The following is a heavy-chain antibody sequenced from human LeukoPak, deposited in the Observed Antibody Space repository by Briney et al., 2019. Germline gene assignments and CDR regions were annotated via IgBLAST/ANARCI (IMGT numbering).Heavy chain of an antibody. CDR3: ARDKDYSNYGGWFDP. CDR2: ISGSGGST. J-gene: IGHJ5*02. CDR1: GFTFSSYA. V-gene: IGHV3-23*01. D-gene: IGHD4-11*01. Sequence: GGSLRLSCAASGFTFSSYAMSWVRQAPGKGLEWVSAISGSGGSTYYADSVKGRFTISRDNSKNTLYLQMNSLRAKDTAVYYCARDKDYSNYGGWFDPWGQGTLVTVSS.